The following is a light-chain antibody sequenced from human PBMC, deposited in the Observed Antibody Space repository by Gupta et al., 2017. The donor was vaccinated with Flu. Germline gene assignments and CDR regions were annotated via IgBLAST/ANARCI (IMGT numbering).Light chain of an antibody. CDR3: SSYTRSTTARSAWV. CDR1: SSDVGDYNR. Sequence: QSALTQPVSVSRSPRQSITISGTGTSSDVGDYNRVPWYQQYPGKTTKLNIYGVTNRPSGVSNRFSGSKSGNTASRSISGLQADDEADYYCSSYTRSTTARSAWVFGGGTKVTVL. CDR2: GVT. V-gene: IGLV2-14*01. J-gene: IGLJ3*02.